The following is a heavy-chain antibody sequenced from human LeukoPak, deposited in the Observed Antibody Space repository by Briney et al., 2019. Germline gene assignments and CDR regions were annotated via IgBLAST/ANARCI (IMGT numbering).Heavy chain of an antibody. CDR3: AKRGVVIRVILVGFHKEAYYFDS. CDR2: ISGSGGGT. CDR1: GFTVSSNY. D-gene: IGHD3-22*01. J-gene: IGHJ4*02. Sequence: GGSLRLSCAASGFTVSSNYMSWVRQAPGKGLEWVAGISGSGGGTNYADSVKGRFTISRDNPKNTLYLQMNSLGAEDTAVYFCAKRGVVIRVILVGFHKEAYYFDSWGQGALVTVSS. V-gene: IGHV3-23*01.